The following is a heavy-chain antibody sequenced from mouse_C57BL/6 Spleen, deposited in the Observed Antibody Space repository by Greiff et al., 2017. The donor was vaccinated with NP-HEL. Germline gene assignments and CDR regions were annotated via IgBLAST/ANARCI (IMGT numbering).Heavy chain of an antibody. CDR3: ARAYYYGSSLYYFDY. J-gene: IGHJ2*01. D-gene: IGHD1-1*01. CDR1: GFTFSSYA. CDR2: ISDGGSYT. V-gene: IGHV5-4*01. Sequence: DVHLVESGGGLVKPGGSLKLSCAASGFTFSSYAMSWVRQTPEKRLEWVATISDGGSYTYYPDNVKGRFTISRDNAKNNLYLQMSHLKSEDTAMYYCARAYYYGSSLYYFDYWGQGTTLTVSS.